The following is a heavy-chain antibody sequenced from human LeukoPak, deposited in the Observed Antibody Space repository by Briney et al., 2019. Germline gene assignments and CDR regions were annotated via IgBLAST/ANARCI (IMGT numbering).Heavy chain of an antibody. V-gene: IGHV3-23*01. D-gene: IGHD6-19*01. J-gene: IGHJ4*02. CDR3: AKGVRAVAGTSWPN. CDR1: GFTFSSYA. CDR2: ISGSGGST. Sequence: GGSLRLSCAASGFTFSSYAMSWVRQAPGKGLEWVSAISGSGGSTYFADSLKGRFTISRDNSKNTLYLHLNSLRAEDTAVYYCAKGVRAVAGTSWPNWGQGTLVTVSS.